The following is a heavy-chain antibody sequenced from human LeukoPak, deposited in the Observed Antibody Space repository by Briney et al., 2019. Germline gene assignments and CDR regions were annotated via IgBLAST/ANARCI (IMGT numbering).Heavy chain of an antibody. D-gene: IGHD2-2*02. CDR3: AKDQGPAAIFPHFDY. CDR1: GFTFSSYG. Sequence: GGSLRLSCAASGFTFSSYGMHWVRQAPGKGLEWVAFIRYDGSNKYYADSVKGRFTISRDNSKNTLYLQMNSLRAEDTAVYYCAKDQGPAAIFPHFDYWGQGTLVTVSS. J-gene: IGHJ4*02. CDR2: IRYDGSNK. V-gene: IGHV3-30*02.